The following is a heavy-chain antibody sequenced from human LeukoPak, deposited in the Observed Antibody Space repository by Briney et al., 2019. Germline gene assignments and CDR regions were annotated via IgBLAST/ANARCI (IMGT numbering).Heavy chain of an antibody. Sequence: SETLSLTCTVSGGSISSSSVYWGWIRQPPGKGLEWIGSFYYSGSIYYNPSLKSRVTMSVDVSKNQFSLNLSSVTAADTAVYYCARSYFPDYYYLMDVWGQGTTVTVSS. D-gene: IGHD3-9*01. J-gene: IGHJ6*02. CDR3: ARSYFPDYYYLMDV. CDR1: GGSISSSSVY. V-gene: IGHV4-39*07. CDR2: FYYSGSI.